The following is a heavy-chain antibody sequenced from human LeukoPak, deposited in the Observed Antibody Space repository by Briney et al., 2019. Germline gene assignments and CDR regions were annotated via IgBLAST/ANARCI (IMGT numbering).Heavy chain of an antibody. CDR3: ARGTVTLYYYYGMDV. D-gene: IGHD4-11*01. Sequence: SETLSLTCTVSGGSISSYYWSWIRQPPGKGLEWIGYIYYSGSTNYNPSLKSRVTISVDTSKDQFSLKLSSVTAADTAVYYCARGTVTLYYYYGMDVWGQGTTVTVSS. CDR2: IYYSGST. J-gene: IGHJ6*02. CDR1: GGSISSYY. V-gene: IGHV4-59*01.